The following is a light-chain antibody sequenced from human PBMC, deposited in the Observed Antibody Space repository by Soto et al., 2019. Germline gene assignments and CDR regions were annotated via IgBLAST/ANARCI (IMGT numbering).Light chain of an antibody. CDR1: KLGDKY. CDR3: QAWDSNTAV. V-gene: IGLV3-1*01. CDR2: QDI. Sequence: SSELTQPPSVSVSPGQTASITCSGGKLGDKYTCWYQQKPCQSPVLVIYQDIKRPSGIPERFSASNSRSTATLTISGTHPMDEADYYCQAWDSNTAVFGTGTKLTVL. J-gene: IGLJ1*01.